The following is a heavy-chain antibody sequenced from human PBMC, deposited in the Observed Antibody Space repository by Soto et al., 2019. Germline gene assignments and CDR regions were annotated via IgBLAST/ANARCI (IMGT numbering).Heavy chain of an antibody. CDR2: IIPIFGTA. Sequence: ASVKVSCKASGGTFSSYAISWVRQAPGQGLEWMGGIIPIFGTANYAQKFQGRVTITADKSTSTAYMELSSLRSEDTAVYYCARDGDYDILTGYYNGGYYYYGMDVWGQGTTVTVSS. CDR3: ARDGDYDILTGYYNGGYYYYGMDV. D-gene: IGHD3-9*01. CDR1: GGTFSSYA. V-gene: IGHV1-69*06. J-gene: IGHJ6*02.